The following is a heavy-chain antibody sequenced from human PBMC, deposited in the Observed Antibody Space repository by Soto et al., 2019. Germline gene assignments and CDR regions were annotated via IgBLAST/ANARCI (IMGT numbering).Heavy chain of an antibody. Sequence: QIHLVQSGAEVKKPGDPVRVSCKASGYTFTNYGYSWVRQAPGQGLEWMGWITYNGNTNYAQKDQGRVTMTTDTSTNTAHMELRSLKPDDTALYFCARIIPSVSSPYNHPTWPWGQGTLVTVSS. V-gene: IGHV1-18*04. J-gene: IGHJ5*02. CDR2: ITYNGNT. D-gene: IGHD2-2*01. CDR3: ARIIPSVSSPYNHPTWP. CDR1: GYTFTNYG.